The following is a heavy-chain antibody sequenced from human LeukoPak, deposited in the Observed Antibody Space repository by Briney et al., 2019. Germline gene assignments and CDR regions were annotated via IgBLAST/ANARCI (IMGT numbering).Heavy chain of an antibody. CDR1: GGSISSGGYY. V-gene: IGHV4-31*03. Sequence: SETLSLTCTVSGGSISSGGYYWSWIRQHPGKGLEWVGYIYYSGSTYYNPSLKSRVTISVDTSKNQFSLKLSSVTAADTAVYYCAREDIVVVPAAIRGGAFDIWGQGTMVTVSS. D-gene: IGHD2-2*02. J-gene: IGHJ3*02. CDR2: IYYSGST. CDR3: AREDIVVVPAAIRGGAFDI.